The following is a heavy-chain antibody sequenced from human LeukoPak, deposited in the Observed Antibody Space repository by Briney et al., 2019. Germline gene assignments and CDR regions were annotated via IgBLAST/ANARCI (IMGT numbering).Heavy chain of an antibody. CDR3: ARDSNPQGSGYYFDAFDM. CDR2: IRRDGSVQ. J-gene: IGHJ3*02. Sequence: PGGSLRLSCEASGFTLSSYWMTWVRQAPGMGLEWVANIRRDGSVQHYLDSVEGRFTISRDNTKNSLYLQMNSLRAEDTAVYYCARDSNPQGSGYYFDAFDMWGQGTMVTVSS. D-gene: IGHD3-22*01. V-gene: IGHV3-7*01. CDR1: GFTLSSYW.